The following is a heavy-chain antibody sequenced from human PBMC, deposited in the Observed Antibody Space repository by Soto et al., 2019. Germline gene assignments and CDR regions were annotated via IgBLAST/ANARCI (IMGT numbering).Heavy chain of an antibody. Sequence: GASVKVSCKASGYTFTSYAMHWVRQAPGQRLEWMGWINAGNGNTKYSQKFQGRVTITRDTSASTAYMELSSLRSEDTAVYYCASSKYSSSWYNNYFDYWGQGTLVTVSS. V-gene: IGHV1-3*01. CDR3: ASSKYSSSWYNNYFDY. J-gene: IGHJ4*02. CDR1: GYTFTSYA. CDR2: INAGNGNT. D-gene: IGHD6-13*01.